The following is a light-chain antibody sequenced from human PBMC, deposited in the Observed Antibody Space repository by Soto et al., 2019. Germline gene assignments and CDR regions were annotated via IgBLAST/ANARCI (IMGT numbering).Light chain of an antibody. CDR1: FSNIGTNY. CDR3: VTQDSSLNAGV. V-gene: IGLV1-51*01. CDR2: ENH. J-gene: IGLJ3*02. Sequence: QSVLTQPPSVSAAPGQSVAISCSGTFSNIGTNYVSWYQVLPGSAPKLLIYENHKRPSEIFARFSASKSGTSATLAITGLQAGDEGDYYCVTQDSSLNAGVFGGGTKVTVL.